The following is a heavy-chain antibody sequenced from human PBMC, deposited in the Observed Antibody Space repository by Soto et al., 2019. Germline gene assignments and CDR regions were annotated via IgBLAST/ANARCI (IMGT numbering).Heavy chain of an antibody. D-gene: IGHD2-15*01. V-gene: IGHV4-59*11. J-gene: IGHJ3*02. CDR2: IYYSGST. CDR1: GGYISDLC. CDR3: GRILDSPRASDI. Sequence: SETLSLTCTVVGGYISDLCWRWIRQHPGKGLEWIGYIYYSGSTNYNPSLKSRVTISVDTSKNQFSLKLSSVSAADTAVYYCGRILDSPRASDIRGKGTTDPVS.